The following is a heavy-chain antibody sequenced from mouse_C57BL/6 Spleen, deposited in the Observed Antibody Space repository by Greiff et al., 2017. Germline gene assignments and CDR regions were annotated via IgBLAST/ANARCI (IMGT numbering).Heavy chain of an antibody. CDR2: INYDGSST. CDR3: ARARTGFDY. CDR1: GFIFSDYY. J-gene: IGHJ2*01. V-gene: IGHV5-16*01. Sequence: DVKLVESEGGLVQPGSSMKLSCTASGFIFSDYYMAWVRQVPEKGLEWVANINYDGSSTYYLDSLKSRFIISRDNAKNILYLQMSSLKSEDTATYYCARARTGFDYWGQGTTLTVSS. D-gene: IGHD4-1*01.